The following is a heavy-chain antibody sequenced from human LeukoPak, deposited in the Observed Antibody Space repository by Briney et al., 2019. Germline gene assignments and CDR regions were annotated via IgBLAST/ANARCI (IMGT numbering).Heavy chain of an antibody. CDR3: VREIRQQLVSGAFNI. CDR1: GFTFSSLW. D-gene: IGHD6-13*01. Sequence: GGSLRLSCAASGFTFSSLWTSWIRQAPGKRLEWVSYISGSGSPVYYADSVKGRLTISRDNAKNSLYLQMNSLRAEDTAVYYCVREIRQQLVSGAFNIWGQGTMVTVSS. J-gene: IGHJ3*02. V-gene: IGHV3-11*01. CDR2: ISGSGSPV.